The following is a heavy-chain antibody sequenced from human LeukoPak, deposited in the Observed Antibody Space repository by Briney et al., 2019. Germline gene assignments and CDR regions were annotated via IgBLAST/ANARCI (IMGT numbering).Heavy chain of an antibody. D-gene: IGHD6-13*01. J-gene: IGHJ5*02. Sequence: PSGTLSLTCTVSGGSISSSNWWSWVRQPPGKGLEWIGEIYHSGSTNYNPSLKSRVTISVDTSKNQFSLKLSSVTAADTAVYYCARLPIAAAGTGWFDPWGQGTLVTVSS. V-gene: IGHV4-4*02. CDR2: IYHSGST. CDR1: GGSISSSNW. CDR3: ARLPIAAAGTGWFDP.